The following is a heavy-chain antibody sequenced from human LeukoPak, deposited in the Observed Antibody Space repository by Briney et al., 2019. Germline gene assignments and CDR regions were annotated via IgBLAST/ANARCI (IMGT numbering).Heavy chain of an antibody. CDR3: ARNWGWSYYYYYMDV. V-gene: IGHV1-2*02. CDR2: INPNSGGT. J-gene: IGHJ6*03. Sequence: ASVKVSCKASGYTFTGYYMHWVRQAPGQGLEWMGWINPNSGGTNYAQKFQGRVTMTRDTSISTAYMELSRLRSDDTAAYYCARNWGWSYYYYYMDVWGKGTTVTVSS. D-gene: IGHD7-27*01. CDR1: GYTFTGYY.